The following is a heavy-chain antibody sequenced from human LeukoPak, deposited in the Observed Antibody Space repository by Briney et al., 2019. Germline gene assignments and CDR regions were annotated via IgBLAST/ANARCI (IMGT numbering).Heavy chain of an antibody. J-gene: IGHJ4*02. D-gene: IGHD5-18*01. V-gene: IGHV3-23*01. CDR3: ALRGHNYPVLE. CDR2: ISGSGGST. CDR1: GFTFSSYG. Sequence: GGSLRLSCAASGFTFSSYGMSWVRQAPGKGLEFVSGISGSGGSTYYADSVKGRFTVSRDNSKNTLYLQMNSLRAKDTAVYYCALRGHNYPVLEWGQGTLVTVSS.